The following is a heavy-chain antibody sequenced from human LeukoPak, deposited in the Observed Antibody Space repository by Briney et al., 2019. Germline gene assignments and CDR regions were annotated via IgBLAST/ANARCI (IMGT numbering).Heavy chain of an antibody. D-gene: IGHD2-15*01. CDR2: IYYSGST. CDR3: ARELRYCTGGSCQSGDY. J-gene: IGHJ4*02. CDR1: GGSISSGDYY. Sequence: SQTLSLTCTVSGGSISSGDYYWSWIRQPPGKGLEWIGYIYYSGSTYYNPSLKSRVTISVDTSKNQFSLKLTSVTAADTAVYYCARELRYCTGGSCQSGDYWGQGILVTVSS. V-gene: IGHV4-30-4*08.